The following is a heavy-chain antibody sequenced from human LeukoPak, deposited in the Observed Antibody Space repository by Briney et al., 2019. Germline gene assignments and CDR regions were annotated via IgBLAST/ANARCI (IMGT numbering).Heavy chain of an antibody. CDR2: IYYSGST. D-gene: IGHD2-2*01. V-gene: IGHV4-39*07. Sequence: SETLSLTCTVSGGSISSSSYYWGWIRQPPGKGLEWIGSIYYSGSTYYNPSLKSRVTISVDTSKNQFSLKLSSVTAADTAVYYCARGGVGPAATGGWFDPWGQGTLVTVSS. CDR3: ARGGVGPAATGGWFDP. J-gene: IGHJ5*02. CDR1: GGSISSSSYY.